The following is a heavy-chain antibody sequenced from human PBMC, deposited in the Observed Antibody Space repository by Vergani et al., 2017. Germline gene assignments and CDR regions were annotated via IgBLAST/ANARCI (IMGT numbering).Heavy chain of an antibody. D-gene: IGHD1-14*01. CDR3: ARDTRGPEGADY. CDR1: GFTFSTYA. V-gene: IGHV3-21*02. CDR2: ISTSSSYI. Sequence: EVQLVESGGGLVKPGGSLRLSCAASGFTFSTYAMNWVRQAPGKGLEWVSSISTSSSYIYHADSVKGRFTISRDNAKNSLYLQMNNLRAEDTAVYYCARDTRGPEGADYWGQGTLVTVSS. J-gene: IGHJ4*02.